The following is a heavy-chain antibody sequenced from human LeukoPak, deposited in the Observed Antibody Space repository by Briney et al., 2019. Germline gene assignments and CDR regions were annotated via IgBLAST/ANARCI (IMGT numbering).Heavy chain of an antibody. V-gene: IGHV4-38-2*02. D-gene: IGHD3-22*01. J-gene: IGHJ4*02. CDR2: IYHSGST. CDR1: GYSISSGYY. Sequence: PSETLSLTCTVSGYSISSGYYWGWIRKPPGKGLEWIGSIYHSGSTYYNPSLKSRVTISVDTSKNQFSLKLSSVTAADTAVYYCASSYYYDSSGRGYFDYWGQGTLVTVSS. CDR3: ASSYYYDSSGRGYFDY.